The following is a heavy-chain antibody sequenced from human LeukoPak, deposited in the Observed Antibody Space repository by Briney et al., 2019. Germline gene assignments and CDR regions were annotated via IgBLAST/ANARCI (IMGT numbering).Heavy chain of an antibody. CDR3: ARDRGTMVRGVIGENWFDP. J-gene: IGHJ5*02. Sequence: GGSLRLSCAASGFTFSDYYMSWIRQAPGKGLEWVSYISSSGSTIYYADSVKGRFTISRDNSKNTLYLQMNSLRAEDTAVYYCARDRGTMVRGVIGENWFDPWGQGTLVTVSS. V-gene: IGHV3-11*04. CDR2: ISSSGSTI. D-gene: IGHD3-10*01. CDR1: GFTFSDYY.